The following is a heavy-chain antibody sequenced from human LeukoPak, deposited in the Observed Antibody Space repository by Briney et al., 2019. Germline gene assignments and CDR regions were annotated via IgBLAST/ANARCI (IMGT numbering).Heavy chain of an antibody. D-gene: IGHD3-22*01. Sequence: GGSLLLSCAASGFSFSSYAMSWVRRAPGKGLEWVSAIIGSGGSTYYSDSVKGRFTISRDNSKNTLYLQMNSLRAEDTAVYYCAKDGSYYDSSGYPDYWGQGTLVTVSS. CDR2: IIGSGGST. J-gene: IGHJ4*02. V-gene: IGHV3-23*01. CDR3: AKDGSYYDSSGYPDY. CDR1: GFSFSSYA.